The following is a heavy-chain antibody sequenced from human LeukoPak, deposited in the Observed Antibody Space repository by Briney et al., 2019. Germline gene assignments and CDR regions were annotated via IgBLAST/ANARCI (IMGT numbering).Heavy chain of an antibody. J-gene: IGHJ4*02. CDR3: ARADYYDSSGYYLWFFDY. CDR1: RFTASINY. V-gene: IGHV3-66*01. Sequence: QPGGSLRLSCAASRFTASINYMSSVRQAPRKGVEWGSVIYSGGSTYYADSVKGRFTISRDNSKNTLYLQMNSLRAEDTAVYYCARADYYDSSGYYLWFFDYWGQGTLVTVSS. D-gene: IGHD3-22*01. CDR2: IYSGGST.